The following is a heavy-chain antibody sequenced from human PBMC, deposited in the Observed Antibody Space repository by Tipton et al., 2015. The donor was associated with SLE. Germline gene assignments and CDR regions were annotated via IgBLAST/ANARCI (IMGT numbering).Heavy chain of an antibody. D-gene: IGHD6-19*01. Sequence: TLSLTCAVYGGSFSGYYWSWIRQPPGKGLEWIGEINHSGSTNYNPSLKSRVTISVDTSKNQFSLKLSSVTAADTAVHYCARLTTFSSGCDYWGQGTLVTVSS. CDR1: GGSFSGYY. V-gene: IGHV4-34*01. CDR2: INHSGST. CDR3: ARLTTFSSGCDY. J-gene: IGHJ4*02.